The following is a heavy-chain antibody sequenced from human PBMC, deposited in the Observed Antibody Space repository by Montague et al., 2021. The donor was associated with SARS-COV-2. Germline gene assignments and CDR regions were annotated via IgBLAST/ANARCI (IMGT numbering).Heavy chain of an antibody. Sequence: SETLSLTCTVTGGPISGSSDYWGWIRQSPGKGLEWIASVDYSGNTYYSPSPKSRLTISVDTSKNQFSLKLNSVTAADTALYYCARREYSYGWGDWGQGTLVTVPS. J-gene: IGHJ4*02. CDR3: ARREYSYGWGD. V-gene: IGHV4-39*01. CDR1: GGPISGSSDY. CDR2: VDYSGNT. D-gene: IGHD5-18*01.